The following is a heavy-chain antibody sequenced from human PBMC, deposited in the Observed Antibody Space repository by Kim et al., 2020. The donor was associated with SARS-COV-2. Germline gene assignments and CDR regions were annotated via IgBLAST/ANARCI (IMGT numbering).Heavy chain of an antibody. J-gene: IGHJ4*02. Sequence: KSRVTISVDTSKNQFSLKLSSVTAADTAVYYCARDSGYYYDSSGYYPLDYWGQGTLVTVSS. V-gene: IGHV4-39*07. CDR3: ARDSGYYYDSSGYYPLDY. D-gene: IGHD3-22*01.